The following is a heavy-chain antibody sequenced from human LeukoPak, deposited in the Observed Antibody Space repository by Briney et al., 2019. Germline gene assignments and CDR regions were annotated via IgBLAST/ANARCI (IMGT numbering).Heavy chain of an antibody. CDR1: GGTFSSYA. J-gene: IGHJ4*02. V-gene: IGHV1-69*04. CDR2: IIPILGIA. Sequence: SVKVSCKASGGTFSSYAISWVRQAPGQGLEWMGRIIPILGIANYAQKFQGRVTITADKSTSTAYMELSSLRSEDTAVYYCAKDGLGQTERITMVRGVIEDYYFDYWGQGTLVTVSS. CDR3: AKDGLGQTERITMVRGVIEDYYFDY. D-gene: IGHD3-10*01.